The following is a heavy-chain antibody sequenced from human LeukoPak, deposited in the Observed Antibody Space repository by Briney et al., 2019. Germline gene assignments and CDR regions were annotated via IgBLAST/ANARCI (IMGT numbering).Heavy chain of an antibody. J-gene: IGHJ4*02. CDR3: AKDSSGYYYDWED. CDR2: IKQDGSEK. CDR1: GFTFSSYW. V-gene: IGHV3-7*03. D-gene: IGHD3-22*01. Sequence: GGSLRLSCAASGFTFSSYWMSWVRQAPGKGLEWVANIKQDGSEKYYVDSVKGRFTISRDNAKNTLYLQMNSLRAEDTAVYYCAKDSSGYYYDWEDWGQGTLVTVSS.